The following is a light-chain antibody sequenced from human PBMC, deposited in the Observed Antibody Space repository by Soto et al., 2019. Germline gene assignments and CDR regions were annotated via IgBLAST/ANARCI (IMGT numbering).Light chain of an antibody. CDR3: MQGLQTPYT. CDR2: LGS. V-gene: IGKV2-28*01. J-gene: IGKJ2*01. Sequence: DLVMTQSPLSLPVTPGEPASISCRSSQSLLHSSEYHCLDWYLQKPGQSPQLLIFLGSNRASGVPDRFSGSVSGTDFTLQISRVEAEDVGIYYCMQGLQTPYTFGQGTKLEIK. CDR1: QSLLHSSEYHC.